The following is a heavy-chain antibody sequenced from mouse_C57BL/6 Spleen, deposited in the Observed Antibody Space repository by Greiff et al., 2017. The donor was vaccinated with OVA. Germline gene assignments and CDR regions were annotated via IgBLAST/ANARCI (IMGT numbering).Heavy chain of an antibody. CDR1: GFTFSSYA. J-gene: IGHJ4*01. V-gene: IGHV5-4*01. CDR3: ARDQAQATSAMDY. D-gene: IGHD3-2*02. Sequence: DVMLVESGGGLVKPGGSLKLSCAASGFTFSSYAMSWVRQTPEKRLEWVATISDGGSYTYYPENVKGRFTISRDNAKNTLYLQMSHLKSEDTAMYYCARDQAQATSAMDYWGQGTSVTVSS. CDR2: ISDGGSYT.